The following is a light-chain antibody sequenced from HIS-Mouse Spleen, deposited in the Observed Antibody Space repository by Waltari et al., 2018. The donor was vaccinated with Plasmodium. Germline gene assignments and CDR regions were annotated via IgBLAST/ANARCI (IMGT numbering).Light chain of an antibody. Sequence: GERATLSCRASQSVSSYLAWYQQKPGQAPRLLIYDASNRATSIPARFSGSGSGTDFTLTISSLEPEDFAVYYCQQRSNWPRVLTFGGGTKVEIK. V-gene: IGKV3-11*01. CDR1: QSVSSY. CDR3: QQRSNWPRVLT. CDR2: DAS. J-gene: IGKJ4*01.